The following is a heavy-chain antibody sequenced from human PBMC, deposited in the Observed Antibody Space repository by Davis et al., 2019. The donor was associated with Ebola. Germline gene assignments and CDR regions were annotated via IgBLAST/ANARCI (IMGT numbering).Heavy chain of an antibody. J-gene: IGHJ5*02. CDR2: INHSGST. D-gene: IGHD2-15*01. CDR1: GGSFSGYY. CDR3: ARRPNQLYCSGGSCYFNNWFDP. V-gene: IGHV4-34*01. Sequence: GSLRLSCAVYGGSFSGYYWSWIRQPPGKGLEWIGEINHSGSTNYNPSLKSRVTISVDTSKNQFSLKLSSVTAADTAVYYCARRPNQLYCSGGSCYFNNWFDPWGQGTLVTVSS.